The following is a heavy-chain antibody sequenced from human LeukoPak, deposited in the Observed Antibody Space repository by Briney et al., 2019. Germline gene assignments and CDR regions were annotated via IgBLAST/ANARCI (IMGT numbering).Heavy chain of an antibody. CDR1: GGSIRTSSYY. D-gene: IGHD5-18*01. Sequence: PSETLSLTCTVSGGSIRTSSYYWGWIRQPPGKGLEWLGSMYYSGSTHYNPSLKSRVTISVDTSKNQFSLKLSSVTAADTAVYYCARAEPDTAMTYFDYWGQGTLVTVSS. V-gene: IGHV4-39*07. CDR2: MYYSGST. J-gene: IGHJ4*02. CDR3: ARAEPDTAMTYFDY.